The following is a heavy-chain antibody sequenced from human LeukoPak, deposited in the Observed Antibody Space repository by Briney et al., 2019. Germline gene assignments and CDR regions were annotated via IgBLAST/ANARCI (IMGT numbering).Heavy chain of an antibody. D-gene: IGHD3-9*01. Sequence: GGSLRLSCAASGFTFSSYGMHWVRQAPGKGPEWVAVISYDGSNKYYADSVKGRFTISRDNSKNTLYLQMNSLRAEDTAVYYCAKDLSGPVLRYFDWFMGGFDYWGQGTLVTVSS. CDR3: AKDLSGPVLRYFDWFMGGFDY. CDR2: ISYDGSNK. CDR1: GFTFSSYG. J-gene: IGHJ4*02. V-gene: IGHV3-30*18.